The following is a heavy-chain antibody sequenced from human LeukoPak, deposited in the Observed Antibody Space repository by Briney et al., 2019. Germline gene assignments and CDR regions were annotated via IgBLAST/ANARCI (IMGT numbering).Heavy chain of an antibody. J-gene: IGHJ6*03. CDR2: SYTSGST. CDR1: GGSISSYY. V-gene: IGHV4-4*07. CDR3: ARVGSYSHLYYYYYYMDV. Sequence: SETLSLTCTVSGGSISSYYWSWIRQPAAKGLEWIGRSYTSGSTNYNPSLKSRVTMSVDTSKNQFSLKLSSVTAADTAVYYCARVGSYSHLYYYYYYMDVWGKGTTVTVSS. D-gene: IGHD2-21*01.